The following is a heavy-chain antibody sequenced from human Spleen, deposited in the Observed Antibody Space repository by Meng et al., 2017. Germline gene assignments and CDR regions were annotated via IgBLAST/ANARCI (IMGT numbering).Heavy chain of an antibody. CDR2: IYHSGST. J-gene: IGHJ1*01. V-gene: IGHV4-4*02. Sequence: QVHLQESGPGLVKPSGTLSLTCAVSGGSISSSNWWSWVRQSPGKGLEWIGEIYHSGSTNYNPSLKSRVSMSIDKSKNQFSLKLTSVTAADTAVYHCLRGSGGSVWGQGTLVTVSS. CDR1: GGSISSSNW. CDR3: LRGSGGSV. D-gene: IGHD3-10*01.